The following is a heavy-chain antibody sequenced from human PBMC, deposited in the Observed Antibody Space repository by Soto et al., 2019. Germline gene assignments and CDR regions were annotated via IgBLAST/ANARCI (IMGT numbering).Heavy chain of an antibody. J-gene: IGHJ6*02. Sequence: EVQLVESGGGLIQPGGSLRLSCAASGFTVSSNYMSWVRQAPGKGLEWVSVIYSGDTTYYADSVKGRFTISRDHSKNTLYRQMNSLRAEDTAVYYCARDLRTLYGMDVWGQGTTVTVSS. CDR2: IYSGDTT. CDR1: GFTVSSNY. CDR3: ARDLRTLYGMDV. V-gene: IGHV3-53*01.